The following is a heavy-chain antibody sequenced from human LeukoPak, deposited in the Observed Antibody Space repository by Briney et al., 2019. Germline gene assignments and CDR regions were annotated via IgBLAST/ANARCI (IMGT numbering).Heavy chain of an antibody. CDR1: GYTLTELS. CDR3: ATQNATGVSGSYYNVYFDY. V-gene: IGHV1-24*01. D-gene: IGHD3-10*01. J-gene: IGHJ4*02. CDR2: FDPKDGET. Sequence: WASVKVSCKVSGYTLTELSMHWVRQAPGKGLEWMGGFDPKDGETIYAQKFQGRVTMTEDTSTDTAYMELSSLRSEDTAVYYCATQNATGVSGSYYNVYFDYWGQGTLVTVSS.